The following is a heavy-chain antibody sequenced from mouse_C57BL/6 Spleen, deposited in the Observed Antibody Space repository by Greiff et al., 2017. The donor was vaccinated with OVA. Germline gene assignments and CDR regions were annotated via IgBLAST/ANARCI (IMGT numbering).Heavy chain of an antibody. CDR2: IDPETGGT. CDR1: GYTFTDYE. D-gene: IGHD3-3*01. Sequence: QVQLQQSGAELVRPGASVTLSCKASGYTFTDYEMHWVKQTPVTGLEWIGAIDPETGGTAYNQKFKGTAILTVDKSTSTAYMKLRSLSSEDSAVYYCTSRRDWDYWGQGTSVTVSS. J-gene: IGHJ4*01. V-gene: IGHV1-15*01. CDR3: TSRRDWDY.